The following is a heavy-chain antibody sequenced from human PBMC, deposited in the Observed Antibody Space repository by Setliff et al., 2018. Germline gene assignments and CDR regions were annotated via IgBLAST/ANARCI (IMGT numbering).Heavy chain of an antibody. CDR3: ARERNYGSGTGPDFDK. CDR2: ISADGSAT. D-gene: IGHD3-10*01. J-gene: IGHJ4*02. CDR1: GFTFSDYW. V-gene: IGHV3-74*01. Sequence: GGSLRLSCAASGFTFSDYWMHWVRQVPGKGPVWVSRISADGSATEYADSVKGRFTISRDNANNSLYLQMNSLRAEDTAMYYCARERNYGSGTGPDFDKWGQGTLVTVSS.